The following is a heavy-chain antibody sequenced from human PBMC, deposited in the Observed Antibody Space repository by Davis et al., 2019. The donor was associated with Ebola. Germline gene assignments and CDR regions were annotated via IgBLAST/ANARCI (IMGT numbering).Heavy chain of an antibody. CDR1: GGSISSYY. J-gene: IGHJ6*03. V-gene: IGHV4-59*01. CDR3: ARGTAYYDFWSGYYYMDV. CDR2: IYYSGST. D-gene: IGHD3-3*01. Sequence: PSETLSLTCTVSGGSISSYYWSWIRQPPGKGLEWIGYIYYSGSTNYNPSLKSRVTISVDTSKNQFSLKLSSVTAADTAVYYCARGTAYYDFWSGYYYMDVWGKGTTVTVSS.